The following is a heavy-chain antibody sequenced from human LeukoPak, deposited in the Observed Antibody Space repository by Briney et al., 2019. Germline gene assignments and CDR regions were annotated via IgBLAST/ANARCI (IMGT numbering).Heavy chain of an antibody. J-gene: IGHJ4*02. D-gene: IGHD3-16*02. CDR1: GFTFSSYG. CDR3: ASGLLRLGELSLVLDY. V-gene: IGHV3-33*01. Sequence: GGSLRLSCAAPGFTFSSYGMHWVRQAPGKGLERVAVIWYDGSNKYYADSVKGRFTISRDDSKNTLYLQMNSLRAEDTAVYYCASGLLRLGELSLVLDYWGQGTLVTVSS. CDR2: IWYDGSNK.